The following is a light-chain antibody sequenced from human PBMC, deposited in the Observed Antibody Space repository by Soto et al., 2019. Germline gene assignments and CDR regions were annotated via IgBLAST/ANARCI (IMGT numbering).Light chain of an antibody. J-gene: IGLJ3*02. Sequence: QSVLTQPPSVSGAPGQRVTISCTGSSSNIGAGYDVHWYQQLPGPAPKLLIYGNSNRPSGVPDRFSGSKSGTSASMAITGVQAEDEADYYCQSYDSSLRGWVLGGATKLTVL. CDR1: SSNIGAGYD. CDR3: QSYDSSLRGWV. CDR2: GNS. V-gene: IGLV1-40*01.